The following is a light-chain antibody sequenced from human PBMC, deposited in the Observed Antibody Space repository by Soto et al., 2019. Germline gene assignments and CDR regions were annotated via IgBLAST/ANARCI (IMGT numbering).Light chain of an antibody. CDR2: GAS. V-gene: IGKV3-20*01. CDR1: QSVSSRY. CDR3: QQYGSSPT. Sequence: DMGLTQSPGTLSLSPGERATLACRASQSVSSRYLAWYQQKPEQAPRLLIYGASSRATGIPDRFSGSGSGTDFTLSVSRLEPEDFAVYYCQQYGSSPTFGQGTRLEIK. J-gene: IGKJ5*01.